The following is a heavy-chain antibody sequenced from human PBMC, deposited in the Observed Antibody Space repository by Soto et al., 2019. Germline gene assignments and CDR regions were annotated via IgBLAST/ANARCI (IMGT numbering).Heavy chain of an antibody. CDR3: ARGRYGDY. Sequence: QVHLVQSGAEVKKPGASVKVSCKGSGYTFTSYGITWVRQAPGQGLEWMGGISAHIGNTEYVQKLQGRVTVTRDTSTSTAYMELRSQRTDDTAVYYCARGRYGDYWGQGALVTVSS. D-gene: IGHD1-1*01. CDR1: GYTFTSYG. CDR2: ISAHIGNT. J-gene: IGHJ4*02. V-gene: IGHV1-18*01.